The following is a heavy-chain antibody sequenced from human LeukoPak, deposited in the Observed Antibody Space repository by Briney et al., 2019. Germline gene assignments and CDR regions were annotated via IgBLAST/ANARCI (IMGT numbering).Heavy chain of an antibody. D-gene: IGHD4-17*01. CDR1: GFTVSDNY. J-gene: IGHJ3*01. Sequence: GGSLRLSCVGSGFTVSDNYMNWVRQTPGKGLEWVSVIYTTEQTYYADSVKGRFTISRNNSRNTLYLQMNSLRAEDTAVYYCAKVYRDNGDYFAFNVWGQGSMVTVSS. CDR2: IYTTEQT. V-gene: IGHV3-53*01. CDR3: AKVYRDNGDYFAFNV.